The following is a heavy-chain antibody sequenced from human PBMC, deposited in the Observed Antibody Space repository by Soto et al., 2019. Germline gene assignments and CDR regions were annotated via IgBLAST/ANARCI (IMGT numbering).Heavy chain of an antibody. Sequence: QITLKESGPTLVKPTQTLTLTCTLSGFTVTTTGVGVGWIRQPPGKALEWLALVSWDDDKRYRPSLKSRLTITQDTIKNQVDLTMISVDPVDTATYYCAHCNVAGSYQYYFHVWGQGALVTVSS. D-gene: IGHD2-15*01. CDR2: VSWDDDK. V-gene: IGHV2-5*02. J-gene: IGHJ4*02. CDR3: AHCNVAGSYQYYFHV. CDR1: GFTVTTTGVG.